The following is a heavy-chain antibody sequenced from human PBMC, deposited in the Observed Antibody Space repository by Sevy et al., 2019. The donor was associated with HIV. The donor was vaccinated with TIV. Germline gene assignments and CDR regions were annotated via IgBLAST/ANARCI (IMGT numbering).Heavy chain of an antibody. V-gene: IGHV3-23*01. Sequence: GGYLRLSCAASGFTFGNYAMSWVRQAPGKGLEWVSGMRGRGGSTDYEDSVKGRFTISRDNSKNTLYLQMNSLRAEDTAIYYCATDVPDQSWYDDFWSGSPCFDYWGRGTLVTVSS. J-gene: IGHJ4*02. CDR2: MRGRGGST. CDR3: ATDVPDQSWYDDFWSGSPCFDY. D-gene: IGHD3-3*01. CDR1: GFTFGNYA.